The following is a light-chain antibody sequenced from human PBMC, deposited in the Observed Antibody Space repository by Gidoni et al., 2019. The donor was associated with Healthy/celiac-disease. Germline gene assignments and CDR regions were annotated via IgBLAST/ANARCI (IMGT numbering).Light chain of an antibody. CDR2: DAS. Sequence: EIVLTQSPATLSLSPGERATLACRASQSVSSYLAWYQQKPGQAPRLLIYDASNRATGIPARFSGSWAGTDFTLTTSRLVPEDFAVYYCQQRSNWPRKITFGQGTRLEI. CDR1: QSVSSY. CDR3: QQRSNWPRKIT. V-gene: IGKV3-11*01. J-gene: IGKJ5*01.